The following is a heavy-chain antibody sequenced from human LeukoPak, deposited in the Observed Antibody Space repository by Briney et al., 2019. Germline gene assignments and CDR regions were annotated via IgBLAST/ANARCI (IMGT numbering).Heavy chain of an antibody. CDR1: GGSLSTYH. D-gene: IGHD6-19*01. CDR2: INHSETT. V-gene: IGHV4-34*01. J-gene: IGHJ6*02. Sequence: PSETLSLTCGVYGGSLSTYHWSWIRQAPGKGLEWIGEINHSETTNYNPSLKSRVTISVDTSRNQFSLKVNSVTAADTAVYYCARDRIAVAAYYYYGMDVWGQGTTVTVSS. CDR3: ARDRIAVAAYYYYGMDV.